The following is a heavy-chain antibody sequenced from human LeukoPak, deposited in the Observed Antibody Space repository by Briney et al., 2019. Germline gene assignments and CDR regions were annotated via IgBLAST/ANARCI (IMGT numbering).Heavy chain of an antibody. CDR3: ARDFGVVKDYYYMDV. D-gene: IGHD3-3*01. V-gene: IGHV1-46*01. J-gene: IGHJ6*03. CDR2: INPSGGST. CDR1: GYTFTSYD. Sequence: GASVKVSCKASGYTFTSYDINWVRQAPGQGLEWMGIINPSGGSTSYAQKFQGRVTMTRDTSTSTVYMELSSLRSEDTAVYYCARDFGVVKDYYYMDVWGKGTTVTVSS.